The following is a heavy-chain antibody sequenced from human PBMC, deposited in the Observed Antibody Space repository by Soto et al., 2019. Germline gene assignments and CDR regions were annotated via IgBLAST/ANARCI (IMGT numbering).Heavy chain of an antibody. J-gene: IGHJ6*02. Sequence: ASVKVSCKASGYTFTSYGISWVRQAPGQGLEWMGWISAYNGNTNYAQKLQGRVTMTTDTSTSTAYMELRSLRSDDTAVFYCARGIIVSPTATGYSSGWYFYYYGMDVWGQGTTVTVSS. CDR2: ISAYNGNT. D-gene: IGHD6-19*01. V-gene: IGHV1-18*01. CDR3: ARGIIVSPTATGYSSGWYFYYYGMDV. CDR1: GYTFTSYG.